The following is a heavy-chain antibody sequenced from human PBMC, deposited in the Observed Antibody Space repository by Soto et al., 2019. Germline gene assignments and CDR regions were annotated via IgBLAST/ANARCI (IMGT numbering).Heavy chain of an antibody. V-gene: IGHV1-2*04. J-gene: IGHJ6*02. Sequence: ASVKGSCKASGYTFTGYYMHWVRQAPGQGLEWMGWINPNSGGTNYAQKFQGWVTMTRDTSISTAYMELSRLRSDDTAVYYCARGPARFMVRGVDQYGMDVWGQGTTVTVSS. CDR1: GYTFTGYY. CDR3: ARGPARFMVRGVDQYGMDV. D-gene: IGHD3-10*01. CDR2: INPNSGGT.